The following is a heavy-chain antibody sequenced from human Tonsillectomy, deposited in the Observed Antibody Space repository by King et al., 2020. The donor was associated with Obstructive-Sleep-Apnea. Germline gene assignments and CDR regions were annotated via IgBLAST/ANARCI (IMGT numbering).Heavy chain of an antibody. V-gene: IGHV3-21*01. CDR2: ISSSNNI. J-gene: IGHJ4*02. D-gene: IGHD6-13*01. CDR3: ARVVFTSSWGPFDY. Sequence: EVQLVQSGGGLVKPGGSLRLSCAASGFTFSSYSMNWVRQAPGKGLEWVSSISSSNNIYYADSVKGRFTISRDTAKNSLYLQMNSLIAEDTALYYCARVVFTSSWGPFDYWGQGTLVTVSS. CDR1: GFTFSSYS.